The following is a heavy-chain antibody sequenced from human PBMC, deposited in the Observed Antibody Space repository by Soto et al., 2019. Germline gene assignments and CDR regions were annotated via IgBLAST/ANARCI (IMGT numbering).Heavy chain of an antibody. V-gene: IGHV1-18*01. D-gene: IGHD3-3*01. Sequence: ASVKCSCKASGYTFTSYGISWLRQAPGQGLEWMGWISAYNGNTNYAQKLQGRVTMTTDTSTSTAYMELRSLRSDDTAVYYCARAYYDFWSGFLPLDPWGQGTLVTVSS. J-gene: IGHJ5*02. CDR1: GYTFTSYG. CDR2: ISAYNGNT. CDR3: ARAYYDFWSGFLPLDP.